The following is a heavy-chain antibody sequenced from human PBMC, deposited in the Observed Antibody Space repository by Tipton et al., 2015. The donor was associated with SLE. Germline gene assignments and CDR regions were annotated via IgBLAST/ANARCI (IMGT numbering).Heavy chain of an antibody. CDR3: ARVPDTAMPYFDY. Sequence: SLRLSCAASGFTFSSYGMHWVRQAPGKGLEWVAVISYDGSNKYYADSVKGRFTISRDNSKNTLYLQMNSLRAEDTAVYYCARVPDTAMPYFDYWGQGTLVTVSS. V-gene: IGHV3-30*03. J-gene: IGHJ4*02. CDR2: ISYDGSNK. CDR1: GFTFSSYG. D-gene: IGHD5-18*01.